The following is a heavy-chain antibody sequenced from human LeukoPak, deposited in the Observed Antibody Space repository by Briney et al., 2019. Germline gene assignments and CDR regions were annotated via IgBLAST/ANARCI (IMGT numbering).Heavy chain of an antibody. CDR2: IIPILGIA. V-gene: IGHV1-69*04. Sequence: SVKVSCKASGGTFSSYAISWVRQAPGQGLEWMGRIIPILGIANYAQKFQGRVTITADKSTSTAYMELSSLRSEDTAVYYCARALPGKGWFDPWGQGTLVTVSP. CDR1: GGTFSSYA. CDR3: ARALPGKGWFDP. J-gene: IGHJ5*02. D-gene: IGHD1-14*01.